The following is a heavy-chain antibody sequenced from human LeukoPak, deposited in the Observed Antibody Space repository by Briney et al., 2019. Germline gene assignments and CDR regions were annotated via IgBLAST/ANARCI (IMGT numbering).Heavy chain of an antibody. D-gene: IGHD2-2*01. J-gene: IGHJ3*02. V-gene: IGHV4-30-4*01. CDR1: GGSISSGDYY. Sequence: SGTLSLTCAVSGGSISSGDYYWSWIRQPPGKGLEWIGYIYYSGSTYYNPSLKSRVTISVDTSKNQFSLKLSSVTAADTAVYYCARAPEDIVVVPAAMGAFDIWGQGTMVTASS. CDR2: IYYSGST. CDR3: ARAPEDIVVVPAAMGAFDI.